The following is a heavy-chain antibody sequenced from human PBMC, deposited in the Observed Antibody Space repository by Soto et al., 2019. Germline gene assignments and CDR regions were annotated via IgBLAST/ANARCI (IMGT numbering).Heavy chain of an antibody. CDR1: GFTFSNAW. CDR3: TTDPVRGAVAGTFDY. V-gene: IGHV3-15*01. Sequence: PGGSLRLSCAASGFTFSNAWMSWVRQAPGKGLEWIGCINSKTDGGTTDYAAPVQGRITISRDDSKNTLYLQMNSLKTEDTAVYYCTTDPVRGAVAGTFDYWGQGTLVTVSS. D-gene: IGHD6-19*01. CDR2: INSKTDGGTT. J-gene: IGHJ4*02.